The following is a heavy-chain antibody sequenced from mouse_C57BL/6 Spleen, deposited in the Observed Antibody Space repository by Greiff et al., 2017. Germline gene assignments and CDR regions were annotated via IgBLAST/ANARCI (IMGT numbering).Heavy chain of an antibody. J-gene: IGHJ4*01. Sequence: EVQLQQSVAELVRPGASVKLSCTASGFNIKNTYMPWVKQRPEQGLEWIGRIDPANGNTKYAPKFQGKATITADTSSNTAYLQLSSLTSEDTAIYYCASEGDYECAMDYWGQGTSVTVSS. D-gene: IGHD2-13*01. CDR3: ASEGDYECAMDY. V-gene: IGHV14-3*01. CDR1: GFNIKNTY. CDR2: IDPANGNT.